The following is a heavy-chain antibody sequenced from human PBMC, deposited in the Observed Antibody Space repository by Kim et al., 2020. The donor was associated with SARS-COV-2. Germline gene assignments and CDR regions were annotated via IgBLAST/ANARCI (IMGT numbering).Heavy chain of an antibody. V-gene: IGHV3-53*01. CDR2: ST. Sequence: STYYADSVKGRFTISRDNSKNTLYLQMNSLRAEDTAVYYCAGRDGYNLFYWGQGTLVTVSS. J-gene: IGHJ4*02. D-gene: IGHD5-12*01. CDR3: AGRDGYNLFY.